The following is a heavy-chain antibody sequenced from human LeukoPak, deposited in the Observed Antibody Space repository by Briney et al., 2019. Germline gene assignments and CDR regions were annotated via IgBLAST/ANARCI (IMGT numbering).Heavy chain of an antibody. V-gene: IGHV4-59*01. Sequence: SETLSLTCTVSGVSIKNYYWSWIRQPPGKGLEWIGYIYYSGSTNYNPSLKSRVTISVDTSKNQFSLKLSSVTAADTAVYYCARVDLGFWSGPNSYGALSYYFDYWGQGTLVTVSS. D-gene: IGHD3-3*01. CDR2: IYYSGST. CDR1: GVSIKNYY. J-gene: IGHJ4*02. CDR3: ARVDLGFWSGPNSYGALSYYFDY.